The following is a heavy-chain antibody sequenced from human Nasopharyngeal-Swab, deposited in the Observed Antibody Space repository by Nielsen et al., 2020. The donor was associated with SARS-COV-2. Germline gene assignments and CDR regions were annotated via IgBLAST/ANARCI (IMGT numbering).Heavy chain of an antibody. J-gene: IGHJ4*02. CDR2: INHSGST. Sequence: WIRQPPGKGLEWIGEINHSGSTNYNPSLKSRVTISVDTSKNQFSLKLSPVTAADTAVYYCARGRDYGDYVDYFDYWGQGTLATVSS. CDR3: ARGRDYGDYVDYFDY. D-gene: IGHD4-17*01. V-gene: IGHV4-34*01.